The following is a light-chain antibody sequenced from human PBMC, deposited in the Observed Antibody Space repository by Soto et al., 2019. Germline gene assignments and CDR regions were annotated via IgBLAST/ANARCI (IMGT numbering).Light chain of an antibody. CDR3: HQYGASPWT. CDR2: GAS. J-gene: IGKJ1*01. Sequence: EIVLTECARTVSLGQGERATLSCRASQSVISTYLAWYQQKPGQAPRLLIYGASSRATGIPDRFSASGSATEFTLNITSREPGDFAVYYCHQYGASPWTFGQGTKVDIK. CDR1: QSVISTY. V-gene: IGKV3-20*01.